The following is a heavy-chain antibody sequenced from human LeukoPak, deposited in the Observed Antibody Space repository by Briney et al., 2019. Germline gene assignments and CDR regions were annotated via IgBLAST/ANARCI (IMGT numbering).Heavy chain of an antibody. CDR1: GVSFSGYY. Sequence: PSETLSFTCAVYGVSFSGYYWSWLRQPPGQGMGWIGEINHSGSTNYNQSQKSRVTISVDTSKNQFLVKLSSVTAAAPAVYSCAREKIVLMVYAIQGGFDYWGQGTLVTVSS. D-gene: IGHD2-8*01. J-gene: IGHJ4*02. CDR3: AREKIVLMVYAIQGGFDY. CDR2: INHSGST. V-gene: IGHV4-34*01.